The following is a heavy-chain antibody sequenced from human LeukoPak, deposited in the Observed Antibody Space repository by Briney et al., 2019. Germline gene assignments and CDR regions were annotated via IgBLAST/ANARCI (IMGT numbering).Heavy chain of an antibody. CDR2: ISYDGSNK. CDR1: GFTFSSYG. D-gene: IGHD5-24*01. CDR3: AKAKVAYEEMATIGV. J-gene: IGHJ4*02. Sequence: PGGSLRLSCAASGFTFSSYGMHWVRQAPGKGLEWVAVISYDGSNKYYADSVKGRFTISRDNSKNTLYLQMNSLRAEDTAVYYCAKAKVAYEEMATIGVWGQGTLVTVSS. V-gene: IGHV3-30*18.